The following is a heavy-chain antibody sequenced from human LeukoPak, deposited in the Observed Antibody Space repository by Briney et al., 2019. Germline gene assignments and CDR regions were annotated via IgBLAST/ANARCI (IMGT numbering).Heavy chain of an antibody. Sequence: SETLSLTCTVSGYSISSGYYWGWIRQPPGKGLEWIGSIYHSGSTYYNPSLKSRVTISVNTSKNQFSLKLSSVTAADTAVYYCARANYDFGSGYYPLDYWGEGTLVTVSS. CDR3: ARANYDFGSGYYPLDY. J-gene: IGHJ4*02. CDR1: GYSISSGYY. D-gene: IGHD3-3*01. CDR2: IYHSGST. V-gene: IGHV4-38-2*02.